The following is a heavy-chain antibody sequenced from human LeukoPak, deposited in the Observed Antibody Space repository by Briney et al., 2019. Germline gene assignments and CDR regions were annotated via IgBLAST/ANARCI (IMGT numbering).Heavy chain of an antibody. CDR3: AKAYYDSSGYSYYFDY. J-gene: IGHJ4*02. CDR2: ISGSSSYM. Sequence: PGGSLRLSCAASGFPFTVYSMNWVRQAPGKGLEWVSSISGSSSYMFYADSVKGRFTISRDNAKNSLYLQMNSLRAEDTAVYYCAKAYYDSSGYSYYFDYWGQGTLVTVSS. CDR1: GFPFTVYS. V-gene: IGHV3-21*01. D-gene: IGHD3-22*01.